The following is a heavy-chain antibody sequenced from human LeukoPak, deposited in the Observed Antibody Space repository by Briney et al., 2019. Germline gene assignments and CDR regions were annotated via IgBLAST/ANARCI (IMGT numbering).Heavy chain of an antibody. J-gene: IGHJ5*02. Sequence: GASVKVSCKASGGTFSSYAISWVRQAPGQGLEWMGGIIPIFGTANYAQKFQGRVTITADESTSTAYMELSSLRSEDTAVYYCARGPNWNYHWFDPWGQGTLVTVSS. V-gene: IGHV1-69*13. D-gene: IGHD1-7*01. CDR3: ARGPNWNYHWFDP. CDR1: GGTFSSYA. CDR2: IIPIFGTA.